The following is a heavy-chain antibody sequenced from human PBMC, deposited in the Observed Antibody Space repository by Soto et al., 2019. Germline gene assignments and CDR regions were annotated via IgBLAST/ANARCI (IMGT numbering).Heavy chain of an antibody. Sequence: SVKVSCKASGGTFSSYAISWVRQAPGQGLEWMGGIIPIFGTANYAQKFQGRVTITADESTSTAYMELSSLRSEDTAVYYCARGGYSSTWSNLLDRSGLDVWGQGTTVTV. V-gene: IGHV1-69*13. CDR1: GGTFSSYA. J-gene: IGHJ6*02. D-gene: IGHD6-13*01. CDR2: IIPIFGTA. CDR3: ARGGYSSTWSNLLDRSGLDV.